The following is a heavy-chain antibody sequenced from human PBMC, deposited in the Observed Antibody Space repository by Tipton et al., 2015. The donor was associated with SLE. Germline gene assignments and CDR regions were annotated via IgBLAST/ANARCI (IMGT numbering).Heavy chain of an antibody. CDR2: IYHTGST. D-gene: IGHD6-6*01. Sequence: TLSLTCTVSGGSISTYYWSWIRQPPKQGLEWIGWIYHTGSTDYNPSLKSRVTISVDTSKNQFSLKLTSVTAADTAVYYCARQYSSSSDYFDYWGQGTLVTVSS. CDR3: ARQYSSSSDYFDY. CDR1: GGSISTYY. V-gene: IGHV4-59*08. J-gene: IGHJ4*02.